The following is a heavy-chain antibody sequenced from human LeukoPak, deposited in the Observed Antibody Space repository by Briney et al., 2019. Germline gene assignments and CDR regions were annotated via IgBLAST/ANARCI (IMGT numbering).Heavy chain of an antibody. CDR2: ISYDGSKK. J-gene: IGHJ4*02. CDR1: GFTFSNYG. D-gene: IGHD6-19*01. CDR3: AKRAGYSSAWNAADY. V-gene: IGHV3-30*18. Sequence: GGSLRLSCAASGFTFSNYGMHWVRQAPGKGLEWVAFISYDGSKKYYADSVKGRLTISRDNGKNTLYLQMNTLRAEDTAVYYCAKRAGYSSAWNAADYWGQGTLVTVSS.